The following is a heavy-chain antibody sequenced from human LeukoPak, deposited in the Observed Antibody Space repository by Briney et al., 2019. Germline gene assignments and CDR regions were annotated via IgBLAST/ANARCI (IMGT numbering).Heavy chain of an antibody. CDR1: GGSFSGYY. D-gene: IGHD2-21*02. V-gene: IGHV4-34*01. CDR2: INHSGST. Sequence: SETLSLTCAVYGGSFSGYYWSWIRQPPGKGLEWIGEINHSGSTNYSPSLKSRVSISVDTSKNQFSLKLSSVTAADTAVYYCARLNCGGDCYSYYYYYGMDVWGQGTTVTVSS. J-gene: IGHJ6*02. CDR3: ARLNCGGDCYSYYYYYGMDV.